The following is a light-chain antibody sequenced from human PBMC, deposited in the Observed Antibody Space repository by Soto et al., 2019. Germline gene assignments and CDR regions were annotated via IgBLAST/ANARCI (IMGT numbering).Light chain of an antibody. CDR2: EAS. V-gene: IGKV1-5*03. Sequence: DIQMTQSPSTLAASVGDRVTITCRASQSIGSWLAWYQQKPGKAPKFLIYEASNLESGVPSRFSGSGSGTEFTLTISSLQPDDFATYYCQQYNSYSPDTFGQGTKLEIK. CDR3: QQYNSYSPDT. CDR1: QSIGSW. J-gene: IGKJ2*01.